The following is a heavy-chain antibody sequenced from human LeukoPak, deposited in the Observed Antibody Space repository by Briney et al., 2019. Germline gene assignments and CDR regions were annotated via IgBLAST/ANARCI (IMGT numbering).Heavy chain of an antibody. CDR3: ARGGCSSTSCYQGKDAFDI. Sequence: SETLSLTCTVSGGSISSSSYYWGWIRQPPGKGLEWFGSIYYSGSTYYNPFLKSRVTISVDTSKNQFSLKLSSVTAADTAVYYCARGGCSSTSCYQGKDAFDIWGQGTMVTVSS. CDR2: IYYSGST. CDR1: GGSISSSSYY. D-gene: IGHD2-2*01. V-gene: IGHV4-39*07. J-gene: IGHJ3*02.